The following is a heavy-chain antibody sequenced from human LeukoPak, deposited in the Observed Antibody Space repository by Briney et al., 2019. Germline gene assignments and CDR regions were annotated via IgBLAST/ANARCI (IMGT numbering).Heavy chain of an antibody. CDR2: IYTSGST. CDR3: ARNESLLGASGLNDFFDD. Sequence: SETLSLTCTVSGGSISSYYWSWIRQPAGKGLEWIGRIYTSGSTNYNPSLKSRVTMSVDTSKNQFSLRLSSVSAADTAVYYCARNESLLGASGLNDFFDDWGQGTQVTVSS. CDR1: GGSISSYY. J-gene: IGHJ4*02. V-gene: IGHV4-4*07. D-gene: IGHD1-26*01.